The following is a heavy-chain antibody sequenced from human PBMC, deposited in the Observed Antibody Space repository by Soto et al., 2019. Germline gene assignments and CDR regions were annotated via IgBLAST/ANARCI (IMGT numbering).Heavy chain of an antibody. D-gene: IGHD6-19*01. CDR1: GGTFSSYT. Sequence: QVQLVQSGAEVKKPGSSVKVSCKASGGTFSSYTISWVRQAPGQGLEWMGRIIPILGIANYAQKFQGRVTXAXDXXKSTADMELSGLRSEDTAVYYCARRGPVAAWYFDLWGRGTLVTVSS. V-gene: IGHV1-69*02. J-gene: IGHJ2*01. CDR3: ARRGPVAAWYFDL. CDR2: IIPILGIA.